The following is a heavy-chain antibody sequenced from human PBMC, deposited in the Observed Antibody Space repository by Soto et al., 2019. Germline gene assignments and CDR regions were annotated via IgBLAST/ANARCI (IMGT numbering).Heavy chain of an antibody. CDR3: ARLNYGDYGVGWFDP. D-gene: IGHD4-17*01. CDR1: GFTFSSYS. CDR2: ISSSSTI. J-gene: IGHJ5*02. Sequence: GGSLRLSCAASGFTFSSYSMNWVRQAPGKGLEWGSYISSSSTIYYADSVKGRFTISRDNAKNSLYLQMNSLRAEDTAVYYCARLNYGDYGVGWFDPWGQGTLVTVSS. V-gene: IGHV3-48*01.